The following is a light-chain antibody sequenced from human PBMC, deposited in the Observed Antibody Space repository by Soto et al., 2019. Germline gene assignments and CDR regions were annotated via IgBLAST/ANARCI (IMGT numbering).Light chain of an antibody. CDR2: SNN. CDR1: RSNIGSNY. J-gene: IGLJ3*02. CDR3: AAWDDNLSGWV. Sequence: QSVLTQPPSASATPGQRVSISCSGSRSNIGSNYVYWYQQLPGAAPRLLMYSNNQRPSGVPGRFSVSKSGTSASLPISGLRSEDEADYYCAAWDDNLSGWVFGGGTKVTVL. V-gene: IGLV1-47*02.